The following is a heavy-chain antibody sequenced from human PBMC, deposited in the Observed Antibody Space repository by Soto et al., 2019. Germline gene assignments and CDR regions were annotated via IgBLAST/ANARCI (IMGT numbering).Heavy chain of an antibody. J-gene: IGHJ4*02. Sequence: SLRLSCAASGFTFSNFGIHWVRQAPGKGLEWVAVISNDESNEYYVDSVKGRFTISRDNSMNPVDLQRDSLRAGDTFVYYCAKYRWNGSGDPDFDYWGQGTLVTGSS. CDR3: AKYRWNGSGDPDFDY. CDR2: ISNDESNE. D-gene: IGHD4-17*01. V-gene: IGHV3-30*18. CDR1: GFTFSNFG.